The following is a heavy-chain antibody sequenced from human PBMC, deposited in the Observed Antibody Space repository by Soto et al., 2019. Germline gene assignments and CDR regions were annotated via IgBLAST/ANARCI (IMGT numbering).Heavy chain of an antibody. CDR3: ARGSGYSSSWSPFDY. J-gene: IGHJ4*02. CDR2: IIPIFGTA. CDR1: GGTFSSYA. D-gene: IGHD6-13*01. Sequence: SVKVSCKASGGTFSSYAISWVRQAPGQGLEWMGGIIPIFGTANYAQKFQGRVTITADESTGTAYMELSSLRSEDTAVYYCARGSGYSSSWSPFDYWGQGTLVTVSS. V-gene: IGHV1-69*13.